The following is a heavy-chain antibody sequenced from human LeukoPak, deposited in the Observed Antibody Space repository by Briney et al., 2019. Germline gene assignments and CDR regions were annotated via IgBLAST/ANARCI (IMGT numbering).Heavy chain of an antibody. V-gene: IGHV3-74*01. J-gene: IGHJ4*02. D-gene: IGHD2-21*01. CDR2: VNPDGRST. CDR1: GFMFSSYW. CDR3: ARGPLSGGAIKFDY. Sequence: TGGSLRLSCAASGFMFSSYWMHWVRQAPGNGLVSVSRVNPDGRSTSHADSMKGRFTMSRDNARDTLYLQMNSLRAEDTAVYYCARGPLSGGAIKFDYWGQGTLVTVSS.